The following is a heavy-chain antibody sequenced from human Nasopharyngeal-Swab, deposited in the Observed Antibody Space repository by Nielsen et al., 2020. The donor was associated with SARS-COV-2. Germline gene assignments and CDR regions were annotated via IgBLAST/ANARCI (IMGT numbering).Heavy chain of an antibody. V-gene: IGHV4-31*03. D-gene: IGHD6-25*01. CDR2: IYYSGST. CDR1: GGSINSGGYY. Sequence: SETLSLTCTVSGGSINSGGYYWSWIRQHPGKGLEWIGYIYYSGSTFYNPSLESRVAMSVDTSKNQFSLNLSSVTAADAAVYYCASTAAAFDNWGQRTLVTVSS. J-gene: IGHJ4*02. CDR3: ASTAAAFDN.